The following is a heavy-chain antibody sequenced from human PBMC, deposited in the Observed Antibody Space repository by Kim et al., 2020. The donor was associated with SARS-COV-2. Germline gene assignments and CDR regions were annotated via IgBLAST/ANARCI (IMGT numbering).Heavy chain of an antibody. D-gene: IGHD3-10*01. CDR3: ARGSGEGITMVRGFDY. V-gene: IGHV3-30*04. CDR2: ISYDGSNK. J-gene: IGHJ4*02. Sequence: GGSLRLSCAASGFTFSSYAMHWVRQAPGKGLEWVAVISYDGSNKYYADSVKGRFTISRDNSKNTLYLQMNSLRAEDTAVYYCARGSGEGITMVRGFDYWGQGTLVTVSS. CDR1: GFTFSSYA.